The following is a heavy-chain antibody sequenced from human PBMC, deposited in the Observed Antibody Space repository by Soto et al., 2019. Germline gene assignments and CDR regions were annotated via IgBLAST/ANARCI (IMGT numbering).Heavy chain of an antibody. CDR3: TRQYLGCFDP. J-gene: IGHJ5*02. Sequence: SETLSLTCAVYGGSFSGYYWTWIRQPPGTGLEWIGEINHSGSTNYNPSLKSRVTISLDTSKNQFSLKLTSVTAADTAVYYCTRQYLGCFDPWGQGTLVTVSS. D-gene: IGHD2-2*01. V-gene: IGHV4-34*01. CDR1: GGSFSGYY. CDR2: INHSGST.